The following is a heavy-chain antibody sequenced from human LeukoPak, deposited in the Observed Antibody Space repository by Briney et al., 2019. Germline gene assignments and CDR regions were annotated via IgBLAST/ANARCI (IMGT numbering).Heavy chain of an antibody. CDR3: ARDPPNPIVGAMEYYFDY. Sequence: PGGSLRLSCAASGFTFSSYGMHWVRQAPGKGLEWVAFIRYDGSNKYYADSVKGRFTISRDNSKNTLYLQMNSLRAEDTAEYYCARDPPNPIVGAMEYYFDYWGQGTLVTVSS. D-gene: IGHD1-26*01. CDR1: GFTFSSYG. V-gene: IGHV3-30*02. CDR2: IRYDGSNK. J-gene: IGHJ4*02.